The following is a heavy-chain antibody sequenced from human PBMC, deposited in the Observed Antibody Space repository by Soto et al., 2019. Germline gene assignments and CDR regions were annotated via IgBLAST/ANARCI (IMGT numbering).Heavy chain of an antibody. J-gene: IGHJ5*02. V-gene: IGHV3-30-3*01. D-gene: IGHD1-1*01. CDR3: ARGGTTGTTGWFDP. CDR1: GFTFSSYA. CDR2: ISYDGSNK. Sequence: QVQLVESGGGVVQPGRSLRLSCAASGFTFSSYAMHWVRQAPGKGLEWVAVISYDGSNKYYADSVKGRFTISRDNSKNTLYLQMNSLRAEDTAVYYCARGGTTGTTGWFDPWGQGTLVTVSS.